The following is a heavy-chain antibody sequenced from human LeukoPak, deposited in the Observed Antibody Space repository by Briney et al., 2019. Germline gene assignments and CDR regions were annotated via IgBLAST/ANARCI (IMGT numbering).Heavy chain of an antibody. J-gene: IGHJ4*02. V-gene: IGHV4-39*07. D-gene: IGHD2-2*01. CDR2: IYYSGAT. CDR1: GGSISSSSYY. CDR3: ASYCSTTSCGNGY. Sequence: TSETLSLTCTVSGGSISSSSYYWGWIRQPPGKGLEWIGSIYYSGATNYNPSLKSRVTMSVGTSQNQFSLKLSSVTAADTAVYYCASYCSTTSCGNGYWGQGTLVTVSS.